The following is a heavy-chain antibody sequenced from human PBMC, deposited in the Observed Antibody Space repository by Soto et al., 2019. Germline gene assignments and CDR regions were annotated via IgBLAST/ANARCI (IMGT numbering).Heavy chain of an antibody. V-gene: IGHV1-18*01. Sequence: QVHRVQSGAEVKKPGASVKVSCRASVYAFTPYGITWVRQAPGQGLEWMGWISAHNGNTNYPQKLQGRVTVTRDTSTSTAYMELRSLRSDDTAVYYCARGRYGDYWGQGALVTVSS. CDR1: VYAFTPYG. CDR3: ARGRYGDY. J-gene: IGHJ4*02. CDR2: ISAHNGNT. D-gene: IGHD1-1*01.